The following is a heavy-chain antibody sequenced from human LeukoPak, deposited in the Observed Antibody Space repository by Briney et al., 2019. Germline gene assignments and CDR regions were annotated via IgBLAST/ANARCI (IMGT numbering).Heavy chain of an antibody. D-gene: IGHD1-26*01. CDR1: GYTFTGYY. Sequence: ASVKVSCEASGYTFTGYYMHWVRQAPGQGLEWMGWINPNSGGTNYAQKFQGRVTMTRDTSISTAYMELSRLRSDDTAVYYCAREVGSGNAFDIWGQGTMVTASS. CDR3: AREVGSGNAFDI. J-gene: IGHJ3*02. V-gene: IGHV1-2*02. CDR2: INPNSGGT.